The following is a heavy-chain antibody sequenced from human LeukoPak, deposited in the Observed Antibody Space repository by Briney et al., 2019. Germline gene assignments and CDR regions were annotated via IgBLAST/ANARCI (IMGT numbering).Heavy chain of an antibody. CDR3: ARGFDSSGWYGGY. V-gene: IGHV3-30*03. D-gene: IGHD6-19*01. J-gene: IGHJ4*02. CDR2: ISYDGSNK. Sequence: GRSLRLSCAASGFTFSSYGMHWVRQAPGKGLEWVAVISYDGSNKYYADSVKGRFTISRDNSKNTLYLQMNSLRAEDTAVYYCARGFDSSGWYGGYWGQGTLVTVSS. CDR1: GFTFSSYG.